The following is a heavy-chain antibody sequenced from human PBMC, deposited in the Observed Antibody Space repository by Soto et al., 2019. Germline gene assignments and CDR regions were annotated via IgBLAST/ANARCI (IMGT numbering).Heavy chain of an antibody. CDR2: IYYSGST. Sequence: SETLSLTWTVSGGSISSYYWSWIRQPPGKGLEWIGYIYYSGSTNYNPSLKSRVTISVDTSKNQFSLKLSSVTAADTAVYYCARRYSSSFDYWGQGTLVTVSS. D-gene: IGHD6-13*01. V-gene: IGHV4-59*08. CDR3: ARRYSSSFDY. CDR1: GGSISSYY. J-gene: IGHJ4*02.